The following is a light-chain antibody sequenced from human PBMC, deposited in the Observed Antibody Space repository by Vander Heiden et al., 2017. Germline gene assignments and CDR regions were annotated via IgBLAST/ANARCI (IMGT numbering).Light chain of an antibody. Sequence: SPGTLSLSPGERATLSCRASQSVSSSYLAWYQQKPGQAPRLLIYGASSRATGIPDRCSSGGSGKDFTLTISRLEPEDVAVYYGQQYGSSPRTFGQGTKVEIK. V-gene: IGKV3-20*01. CDR3: QQYGSSPRT. CDR2: GAS. CDR1: QSVSSSY. J-gene: IGKJ1*01.